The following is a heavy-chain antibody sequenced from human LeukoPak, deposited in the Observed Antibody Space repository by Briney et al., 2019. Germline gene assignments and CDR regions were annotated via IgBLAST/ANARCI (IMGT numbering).Heavy chain of an antibody. CDR1: GDSVSSNSDA. J-gene: IGHJ6*02. Sequence: SQTLSLTCAISGDSVSSNSDAWHWIRQSPSRGLEWLGRTYYRSKWYNDYAVSVKSRITINPDTSKNQFSLQLNSVTPEDTAVYYCARDLGYYYDSSGAAAGFMDVWGQGTTVTVSS. V-gene: IGHV6-1*01. CDR2: TYYRSKWYN. D-gene: IGHD3-22*01. CDR3: ARDLGYYYDSSGAAAGFMDV.